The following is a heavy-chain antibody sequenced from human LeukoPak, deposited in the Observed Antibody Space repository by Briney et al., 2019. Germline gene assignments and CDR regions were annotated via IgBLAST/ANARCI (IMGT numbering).Heavy chain of an antibody. CDR3: RWYSSSWYYFDY. D-gene: IGHD6-13*01. CDR1: GFTFSSYW. Sequence: PGGSLRLSCAASGFTFSSYWMSWVRQAPGKGLEWVSAISGSGGSTYYADSVKGRFTISRDNSKNTLYLQMNSLRAEDTAVYYCRWYSSSWYYFDYWGQGTLVTVSS. V-gene: IGHV3-23*01. J-gene: IGHJ4*02. CDR2: ISGSGGST.